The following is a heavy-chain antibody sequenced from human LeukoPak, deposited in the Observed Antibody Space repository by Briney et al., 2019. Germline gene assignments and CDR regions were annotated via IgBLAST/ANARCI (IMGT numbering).Heavy chain of an antibody. J-gene: IGHJ4*02. D-gene: IGHD6-19*01. CDR1: GVSINSYY. CDR3: ARLGYSSGWYYFDY. V-gene: IGHV4-59*01. Sequence: PSETLSLTCTVSGVSINSYYWAWIRQPPGEGLEWIGYIYYSGITDYNPSLKSRVTISIDTSKNQFSLKLSSVTAADTAVYYCARLGYSSGWYYFDYWGQGTLVTVSS. CDR2: IYYSGIT.